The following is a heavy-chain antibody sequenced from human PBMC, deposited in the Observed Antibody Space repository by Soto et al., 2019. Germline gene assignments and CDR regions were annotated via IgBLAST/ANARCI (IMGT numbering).Heavy chain of an antibody. CDR2: IYWDDSK. J-gene: IGHJ4*02. CDR1: GFSLSTSGVG. D-gene: IGHD3-9*01. CDR3: AHKGPEDWPLDY. Sequence: QITLKESGPTLVRPTQTLTLTCAFSGFSLSTSGVGVGWIRQPPGKALEWLAVIYWDDSKHYRPSLRSKLTITKDTSTNQVVHTMTNMDPTDTGTYYCAHKGPEDWPLDYWGQGTLVTVSS. V-gene: IGHV2-5*02.